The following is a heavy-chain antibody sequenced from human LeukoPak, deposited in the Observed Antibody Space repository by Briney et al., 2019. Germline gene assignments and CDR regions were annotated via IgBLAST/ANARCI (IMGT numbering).Heavy chain of an antibody. CDR1: GFTFSDYY. CDR3: ARSVLYSGSYLAFDY. D-gene: IGHD1-26*01. CDR2: ISSSGSTI. J-gene: IGHJ4*02. V-gene: IGHV3-11*01. Sequence: GGSLRLSCAASGFTFSDYYMSWIRQAPGKGLEWVSYISSSGSTIYYADSVKGRFTISRDNAENSLYLQMNSLRAEDTAVYYCARSVLYSGSYLAFDYWGQGTLVTVSS.